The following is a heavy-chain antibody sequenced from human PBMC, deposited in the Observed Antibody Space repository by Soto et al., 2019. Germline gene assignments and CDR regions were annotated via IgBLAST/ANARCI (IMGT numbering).Heavy chain of an antibody. D-gene: IGHD1-1*01. V-gene: IGHV3-23*01. CDR3: AKEGLERRFALEF. CDR2: IIGNGYAT. Sequence: PGGSLRLSCAASGFTFSSHAMSWVRQAPGKGLEWVSSIIGNGYATYYADSVKGRFTVSRDNSKDTLYLQMNSLRAEDTAVYYCAKEGLERRFALEFWGQGTMVTVSS. J-gene: IGHJ3*01. CDR1: GFTFSSHA.